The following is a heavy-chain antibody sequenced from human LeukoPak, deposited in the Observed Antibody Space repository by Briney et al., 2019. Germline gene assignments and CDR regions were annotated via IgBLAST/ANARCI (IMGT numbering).Heavy chain of an antibody. CDR3: ARDMDSSGLYFDY. D-gene: IGHD3-22*01. CDR1: GFTFSTYG. CDR2: ISSRSNYK. Sequence: GGSLRLSCAASGFTFSTYGMSWVRQAPGKGLEWVSSISSRSNYKYYADSVKGRFTISRDNAKNSLYLQMNSLRAEDTAVYYCARDMDSSGLYFDYWGQGTLVTVSS. V-gene: IGHV3-21*01. J-gene: IGHJ4*02.